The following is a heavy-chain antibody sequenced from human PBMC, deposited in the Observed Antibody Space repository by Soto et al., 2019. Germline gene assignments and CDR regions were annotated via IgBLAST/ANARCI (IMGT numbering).Heavy chain of an antibody. CDR2: ISGSGGST. J-gene: IGHJ6*02. CDR1: GFTFSSYA. Sequence: GGSLRLSCAASGFTFSSYAMSWVRQAPGKGLEWVSAISGSGGSTYYADSVKGRFTISRDNPKNTLYLQMNSLRAEDTAVYYCAKVGRHCSSTSCYYYYYYGMDVWGQGTTVTVSS. V-gene: IGHV3-23*01. D-gene: IGHD2-2*01. CDR3: AKVGRHCSSTSCYYYYYYGMDV.